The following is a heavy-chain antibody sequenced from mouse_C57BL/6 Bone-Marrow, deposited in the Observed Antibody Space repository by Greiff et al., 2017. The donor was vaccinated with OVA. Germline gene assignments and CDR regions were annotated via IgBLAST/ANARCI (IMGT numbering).Heavy chain of an antibody. CDR1: GYSITSGYY. Sequence: ESGPGLVKPSQSLSLTCSVTGYSITSGYYWNWIRQFPGNKLEWMGYISYDGSNNYNPSLKNRISITRDTSKNQFFLKLNSVTTEDTATYYCAREANWDLCFAYWGQGTLVTVSA. CDR2: ISYDGSN. CDR3: AREANWDLCFAY. V-gene: IGHV3-6*01. D-gene: IGHD4-1*01. J-gene: IGHJ3*01.